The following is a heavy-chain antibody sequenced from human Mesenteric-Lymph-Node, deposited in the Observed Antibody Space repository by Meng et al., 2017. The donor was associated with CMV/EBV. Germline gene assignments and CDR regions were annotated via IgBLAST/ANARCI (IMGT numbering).Heavy chain of an antibody. J-gene: IGHJ3*02. CDR3: ARDHVAGWVEGGLDI. Sequence: ASVKVSCKASGYTFTGYYLHWVRQAPGQGLEWMGWINPNTGGTDCAQKFQGRVTMTRDTSISTAYMELSRLRSDDTAVYYCARDHVAGWVEGGLDIWGQGTMVTVSS. V-gene: IGHV1-2*02. D-gene: IGHD6-13*01. CDR2: INPNTGGT. CDR1: GYTFTGYY.